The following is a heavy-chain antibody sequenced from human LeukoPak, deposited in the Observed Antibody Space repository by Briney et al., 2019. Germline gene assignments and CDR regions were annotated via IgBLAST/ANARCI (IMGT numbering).Heavy chain of an antibody. CDR3: AGHHPRNTVDF. J-gene: IGHJ4*02. CDR2: ISDIGSI. D-gene: IGHD2/OR15-2a*01. CDR1: GGSISSYY. V-gene: IGHV4-59*08. Sequence: PSETLSLTCTVSGGSISSYYWSWIRQPPGKGLEWIAYISDIGSINYTPSLKSRVTISLDTSKNQFSLKLSSVTAADTAVYYCAGHHPRNTVDFWGQGTLVTVSS.